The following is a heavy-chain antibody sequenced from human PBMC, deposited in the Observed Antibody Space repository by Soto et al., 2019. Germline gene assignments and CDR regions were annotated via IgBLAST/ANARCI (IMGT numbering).Heavy chain of an antibody. Sequence: QVQLVESGGDLVKPGGSLRLSCAASGFTFSDYYMSWVRQAPGKGLEWVSYISGSSSYTNYADSVKGRFTISRDNAKNSLYLQMNSLRAEDTAVYYCARSMSGSSWPFDYWGQGTLVTVSS. CDR2: ISGSSSYT. CDR1: GFTFSDYY. V-gene: IGHV3-11*05. CDR3: ARSMSGSSWPFDY. J-gene: IGHJ4*02. D-gene: IGHD6-13*01.